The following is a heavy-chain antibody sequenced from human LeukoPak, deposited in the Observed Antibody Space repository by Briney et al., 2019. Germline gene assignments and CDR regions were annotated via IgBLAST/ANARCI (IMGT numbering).Heavy chain of an antibody. CDR3: ARSPYDILTGDSHYFDY. V-gene: IGHV3-33*01. CDR1: GFTFSSYG. CDR2: IWYDGSNK. D-gene: IGHD3-9*01. Sequence: PGGSLRLSCAASGFTFSSYGMHWVRQAPGKGLEWVAVIWYDGSNKYYADSVKGRFTISRDNSRNTLYLQMNSLRAEDTAVYYCARSPYDILTGDSHYFDYWGQGTLVTVSS. J-gene: IGHJ4*02.